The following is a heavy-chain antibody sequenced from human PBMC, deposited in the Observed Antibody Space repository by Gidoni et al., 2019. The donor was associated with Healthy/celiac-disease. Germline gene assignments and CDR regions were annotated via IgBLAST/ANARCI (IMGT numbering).Heavy chain of an antibody. CDR3: AKVLDYYDSSGYDY. CDR2: ISYDGSNK. Sequence: QVQLVESGGGVVQPGRSLRLSCAASGFTFSSYGMHWVRQAPGKGLEWVAVISYDGSNKYYADSVKGRFTISRDNSKNTLYLQMNSLRAEDTAVYYCAKVLDYYDSSGYDYWGQGTLVTVSS. CDR1: GFTFSSYG. V-gene: IGHV3-30*18. J-gene: IGHJ4*02. D-gene: IGHD3-22*01.